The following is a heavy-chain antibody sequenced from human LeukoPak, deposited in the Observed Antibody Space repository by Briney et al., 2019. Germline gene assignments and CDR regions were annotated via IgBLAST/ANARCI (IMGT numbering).Heavy chain of an antibody. CDR3: ARDTEDCSSTSCDAFDY. Sequence: PGGSPRLSCAASGFTFSSYSMNWVRQAPGKGLEWVSYISSSSSTIYYADSMKGRFTISRDNAKNSLYLQMNSLRAEDTAVYYCARDTEDCSSTSCDAFDYWGQGTLVTVSS. D-gene: IGHD2-2*01. J-gene: IGHJ4*02. CDR1: GFTFSSYS. CDR2: ISSSSSTI. V-gene: IGHV3-48*01.